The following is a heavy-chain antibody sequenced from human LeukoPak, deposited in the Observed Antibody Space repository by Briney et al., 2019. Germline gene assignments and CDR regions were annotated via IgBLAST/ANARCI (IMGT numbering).Heavy chain of an antibody. CDR1: GYXFTGYY. CDR2: ISAYNGNT. Sequence: ASVKVSCKASGYXFTGYYMHWARQAPGQGLEWMGWISAYNGNTKRAQKLQGRVTMTTDTSTSTAYMELRSLRSDDTAVYYCARAGITSGWVQNMDYWGQGTLVTVSS. D-gene: IGHD6-19*01. V-gene: IGHV1-18*04. J-gene: IGHJ4*02. CDR3: ARAGITSGWVQNMDY.